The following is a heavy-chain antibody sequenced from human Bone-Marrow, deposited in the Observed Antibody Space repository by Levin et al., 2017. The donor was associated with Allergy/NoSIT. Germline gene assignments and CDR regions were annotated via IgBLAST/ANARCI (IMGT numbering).Heavy chain of an antibody. D-gene: IGHD3-3*01. CDR3: AKAPWRVDYYGVDV. CDR1: GFTFNMYA. V-gene: IGHV3-23*01. J-gene: IGHJ6*02. CDR2: ISGSGIAT. Sequence: SCEASGFTFNMYAMNWVRQGPGKGLQWVSGISGSGIATYYADSVKGRFTISRDNSRKTLYLQMDSLRAEDTAVYYCAKAPWRVDYYGVDVWGQGTTVTVSS.